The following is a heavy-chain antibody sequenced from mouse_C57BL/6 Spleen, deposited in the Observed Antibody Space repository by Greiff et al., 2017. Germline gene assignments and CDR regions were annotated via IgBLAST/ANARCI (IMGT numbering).Heavy chain of an antibody. CDR3: ARGDYYGSRYFDY. D-gene: IGHD1-1*01. CDR1: GYTFTSYW. CDR2: IDPSDSET. V-gene: IGHV1-52*01. Sequence: QVQLQQSGAELVRPGSSVKLSCKASGYTFTSYWMHWVKQRPIQGLEWIGNIDPSDSETHYNQKFKDKATLTVYKSSSTAYMQLSSLTSVDSAVYSCARGDYYGSRYFDYWGQGTTLTVSS. J-gene: IGHJ2*01.